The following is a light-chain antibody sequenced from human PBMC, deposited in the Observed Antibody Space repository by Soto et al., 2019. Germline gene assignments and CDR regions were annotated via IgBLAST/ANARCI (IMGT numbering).Light chain of an antibody. V-gene: IGLV2-14*01. CDR3: CSYTSISTSAV. CDR1: SSDIGDYTH. J-gene: IGLJ2*01. CDR2: EVS. Sequence: QSALTQPASVSGSPGQSITIPCTGTSSDIGDYTHVSWYQQHPGKAPKLIIYEVSDRPSGVSNRFSGSKSGNTASLTISGLQTEDEADYYCCSYTSISTSAVFGGGTKVTVL.